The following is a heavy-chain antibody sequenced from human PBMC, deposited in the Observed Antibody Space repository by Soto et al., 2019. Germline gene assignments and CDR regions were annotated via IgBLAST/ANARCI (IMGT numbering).Heavy chain of an antibody. V-gene: IGHV3-48*01. CDR1: GLEFSNYG. J-gene: IGHJ4*02. Sequence: GGYLILSWVVSGLEFSNYGLTWVRQAPGKGLEWVAYISSSSGAIYYAGSVKGRFTISRDNAKNSLYLQMNNLRPEVTALYYCVISTGKFYADFGYLGQGT. CDR2: ISSSSGAI. D-gene: IGHD7-27*01. CDR3: VISTGKFYADFGY.